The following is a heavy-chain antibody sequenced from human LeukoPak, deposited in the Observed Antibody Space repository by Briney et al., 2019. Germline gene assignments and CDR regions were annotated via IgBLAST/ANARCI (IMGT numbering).Heavy chain of an antibody. D-gene: IGHD3-9*01. J-gene: IGHJ5*02. Sequence: GGSLRLSCAASGFTFSSYWMSWVRQAPGKGLEWVSGTGVSGDNTYYADSVKGRFTIARDDSKNTLYLQMNNLRAEDTAVYYCAREIWATGIGWFDPWGQGTLVTVSS. V-gene: IGHV3-23*01. CDR1: GFTFSSYW. CDR2: TGVSGDNT. CDR3: AREIWATGIGWFDP.